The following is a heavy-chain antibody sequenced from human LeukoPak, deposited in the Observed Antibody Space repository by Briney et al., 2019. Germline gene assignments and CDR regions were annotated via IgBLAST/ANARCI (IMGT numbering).Heavy chain of an antibody. CDR2: INHSGST. Sequence: PSETLSLTCAVYGGSFSGYYWSWIRQPPGKGLEWIGEINHSGSTNYNPSLKSRVTISVDTSKNQFSLKLSSVTAADTAVYYCATYDILTGILLDVWGQGTTVTVSS. CDR3: ATYDILTGILLDV. D-gene: IGHD3-9*01. J-gene: IGHJ6*02. CDR1: GGSFSGYY. V-gene: IGHV4-34*01.